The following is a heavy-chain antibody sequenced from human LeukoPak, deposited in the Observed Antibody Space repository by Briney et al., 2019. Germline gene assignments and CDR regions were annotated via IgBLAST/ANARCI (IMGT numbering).Heavy chain of an antibody. V-gene: IGHV3-23*01. Sequence: PGGSLRLSCAASGFTFSSYDMSWVRQSPGKGLEWFSAISGSGCSTYYADSVTGRFTISRDKSKNTLYLQMNNLRAEDTAIYYCAKGIIEQHPLSFFDYWGQGTLVTVSS. CDR3: AKGIIEQHPLSFFDY. CDR1: GFTFSSYD. D-gene: IGHD6-13*01. J-gene: IGHJ4*02. CDR2: ISGSGCST.